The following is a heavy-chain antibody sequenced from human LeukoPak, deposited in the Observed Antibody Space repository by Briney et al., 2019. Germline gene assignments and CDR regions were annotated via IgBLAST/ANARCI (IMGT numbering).Heavy chain of an antibody. V-gene: IGHV4-39*07. CDR1: GGSTSSSSYY. D-gene: IGHD6-19*01. CDR2: IYYSGST. J-gene: IGHJ6*03. CDR3: ARGGWLGGYYYYYYMDV. Sequence: PSETLSLTCTVSGGSTSSSSYYWGWIRQPPGKGLEWIGSIYYSGSTYYNPSLKSRVTISVDTSKNQFSLKLSSVTAADTAVYYCARGGWLGGYYYYYYMDVWGKGTTVTISS.